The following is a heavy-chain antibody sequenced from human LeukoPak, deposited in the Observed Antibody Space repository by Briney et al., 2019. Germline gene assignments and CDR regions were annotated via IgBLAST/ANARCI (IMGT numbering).Heavy chain of an antibody. D-gene: IGHD6-13*01. J-gene: IGHJ3*02. Sequence: SETLSLTCTVSGGSISSYYWSWIRQPPGKGLEWIGYFHYSGTTNYNPSLKSRVTISLDTSKNQFSLKLSSVTAAGTAVYYCARDRVAAAGTYDAFDIWGQGTMVTVSS. CDR3: ARDRVAAAGTYDAFDI. CDR2: FHYSGTT. CDR1: GGSISSYY. V-gene: IGHV4-59*01.